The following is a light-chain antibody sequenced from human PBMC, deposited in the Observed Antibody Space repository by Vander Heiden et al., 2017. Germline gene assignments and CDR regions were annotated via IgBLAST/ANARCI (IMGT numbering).Light chain of an antibody. J-gene: IGLJ3*02. CDR2: EDS. CDR3: YSTDSSGNHSWV. V-gene: IGLV3-10*01. Sequence: SYELTQPPSVSVSPGQTARITCSGDALPKKYAYWYQKKSGQAPVLVIYEDSKRPSGIPERFSGSSSGTMATLTISGAQVEDEADYYCYSTDSSGNHSWVFGGGTKLTVL. CDR1: ALPKKY.